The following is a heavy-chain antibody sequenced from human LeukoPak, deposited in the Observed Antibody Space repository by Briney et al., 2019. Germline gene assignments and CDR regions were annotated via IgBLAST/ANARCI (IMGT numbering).Heavy chain of an antibody. CDR1: GGSISSSSYY. CDR2: IYYSGST. V-gene: IGHV4-39*01. CDR3: ARPLNSSGWYWYFDL. Sequence: PSETLSLTCTVSGGSISSSSYYWGWIRRPPWKGLEWIGSIYYSGSTYYNPSLKSRVTISVDTSKNQFSLKLSSVTAADTAVYYCARPLNSSGWYWYFDLWGRGTLVTVSS. D-gene: IGHD6-19*01. J-gene: IGHJ2*01.